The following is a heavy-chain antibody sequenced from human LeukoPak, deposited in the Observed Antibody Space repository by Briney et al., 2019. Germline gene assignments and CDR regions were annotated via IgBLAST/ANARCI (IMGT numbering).Heavy chain of an antibody. CDR2: IRQDGDLK. J-gene: IGHJ4*02. CDR1: GFTSSSYW. D-gene: IGHD1-26*01. CDR3: AREIVGTIKSYFDY. V-gene: IGHV3-7*01. Sequence: GGSLRLSCTGSGFTSSSYWMSWVRQAPGKGLEWVANIRQDGDLKHYVDSVRGRFTISRDNAENSLYLQMNSLRAEDTAIYYCAREIVGTIKSYFDYWGQGTLVTASS.